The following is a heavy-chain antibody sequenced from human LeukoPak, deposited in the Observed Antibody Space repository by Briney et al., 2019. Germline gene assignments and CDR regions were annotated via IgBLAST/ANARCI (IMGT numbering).Heavy chain of an antibody. D-gene: IGHD6-19*01. CDR1: RFTFSHYW. Sequence: PGGSLRLSCVVSRFTFSHYWMSWVRQAPGKGLEWVANIKQDGSEKYYVGSVRGRFTISRDNANNSLYLQMNSLRGEDTGVYYCLGGAVAGNWGQGTLVTVSS. V-gene: IGHV3-7*03. CDR3: LGGAVAGN. CDR2: IKQDGSEK. J-gene: IGHJ4*02.